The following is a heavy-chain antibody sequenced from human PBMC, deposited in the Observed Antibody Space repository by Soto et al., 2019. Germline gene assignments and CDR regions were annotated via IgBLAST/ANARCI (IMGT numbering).Heavy chain of an antibody. CDR3: ARQRGGRNYYGQHYGMDV. CDR1: GGSISSYY. V-gene: IGHV4-59*01. CDR2: IYYSGST. Sequence: QVQLQESGPGLVKPSETLSLTCTVSGGSISSYYWSWIRQPPGKGLEWIGYIYYSGSTNYNPSLKSRVTISVDTSKNQFSLKLSSVTAADTAVYYCARQRGGRNYYGQHYGMDVWGQGTTVTVSS. D-gene: IGHD1-26*01. J-gene: IGHJ6*02.